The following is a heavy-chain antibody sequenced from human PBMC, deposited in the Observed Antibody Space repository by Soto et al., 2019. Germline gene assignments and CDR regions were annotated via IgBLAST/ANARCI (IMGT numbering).Heavy chain of an antibody. J-gene: IGHJ4*02. V-gene: IGHV3-23*01. CDR2: VSGSDGST. CDR1: GFTFSTYA. Sequence: GGLRLSCAASGFTFSTYAMSWVRQAPGKGLEWVSGVSGSDGSTYYADSVQGRFTISRDNSKNTLYLQLNGLRAEDTAVYYCARHLHYFDYWGQGTLVTVSS. CDR3: ARHLHYFDY.